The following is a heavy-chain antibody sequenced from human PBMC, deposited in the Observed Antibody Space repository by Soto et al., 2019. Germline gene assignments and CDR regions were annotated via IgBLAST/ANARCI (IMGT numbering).Heavy chain of an antibody. CDR2: IYYSGST. Sequence: SETLSLTCTVSGVSISSYYWSWIRQPPGKGLEWIGYIYYSGSTNYNPSLKSRVTISVDTSKNQFSLKLSSVTAADTAVYYCARGVGYGSGSYYNIYYGMDVWGQGTTVTVSS. CDR1: GVSISSYY. V-gene: IGHV4-59*01. D-gene: IGHD3-10*01. J-gene: IGHJ6*02. CDR3: ARGVGYGSGSYYNIYYGMDV.